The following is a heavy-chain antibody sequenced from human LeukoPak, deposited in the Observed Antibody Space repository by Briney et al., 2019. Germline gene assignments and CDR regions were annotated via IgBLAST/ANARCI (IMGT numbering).Heavy chain of an antibody. CDR3: ARDSAGDYWLDP. CDR2: IFSSGST. Sequence: SETLSLTCSVSGVSISPEFWSWIRQPAGKGLEWIGRIFSSGSTNYNPSLKSRVNMSIDSSKNQFSLRLNSVTAADTAVYFCARDSAGDYWLDPWGQGTPVTVSS. J-gene: IGHJ5*02. D-gene: IGHD7-27*01. V-gene: IGHV4-4*07. CDR1: GVSISPEF.